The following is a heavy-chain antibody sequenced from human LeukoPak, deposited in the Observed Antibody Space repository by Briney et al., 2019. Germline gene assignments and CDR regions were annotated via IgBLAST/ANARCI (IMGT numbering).Heavy chain of an antibody. CDR2: IRSKAYGGTT. J-gene: IGHJ4*02. CDR1: GFTFGDYA. D-gene: IGHD3-9*01. Sequence: GGSLRLSCTASGFTFGDYAMSWVRQAPEKGLEWVGFIRSKAYGGTTEYAASVKGRFTISGDDSKSIAYLQMNSLKTEDTAVYYCTRRYFDTPLNWGQGTLVTVSS. CDR3: TRRYFDTPLN. V-gene: IGHV3-49*04.